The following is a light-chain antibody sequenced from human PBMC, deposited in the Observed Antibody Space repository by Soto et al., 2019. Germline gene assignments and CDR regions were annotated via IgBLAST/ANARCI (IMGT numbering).Light chain of an antibody. J-gene: IGLJ2*01. Sequence: QSALTQPASVSGSPGQSITISCTGTSSDVGGYNFVSWYQQHPGKAPKLMIYDVSNRPSGVSNRFSGSKSGNTASLTISGLQAEDEADYYCSSYTSTSTLDVVFGGGTKVTFL. V-gene: IGLV2-14*01. CDR1: SSDVGGYNF. CDR2: DVS. CDR3: SSYTSTSTLDVV.